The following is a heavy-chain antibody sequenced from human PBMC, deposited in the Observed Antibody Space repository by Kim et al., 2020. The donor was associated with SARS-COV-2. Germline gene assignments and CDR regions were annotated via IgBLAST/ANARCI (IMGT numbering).Heavy chain of an antibody. V-gene: IGHV3-23*01. Sequence: GGSLRLSRAASGFTFSNFAMSWVRQAPGKGLQWVSGITGRGGGSSSYADSVKGRFTISRDNSKNTLFLQMNSLRVEDTALYYCAKDPYTSGWYRAGDSWGQGTQVTVSS. CDR2: ITGRGGGSS. CDR1: GFTFSNFA. CDR3: AKDPYTSGWYRAGDS. J-gene: IGHJ4*02. D-gene: IGHD6-19*01.